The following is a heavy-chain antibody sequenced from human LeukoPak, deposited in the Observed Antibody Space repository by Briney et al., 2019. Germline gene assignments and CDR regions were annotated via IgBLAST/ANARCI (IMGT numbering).Heavy chain of an antibody. V-gene: IGHV4-39*01. CDR2: IYYSGST. CDR1: GGSISNYY. Sequence: KPSETLSLTCTVSGGSISNYYWGWIRQPPGKGLEWIGSIYYSGSTYYNPSLKSRVTISVDTSKNQFSLRLSSVTAADTAVYYCARSPNSGYDPFDYWGQGTLVTVSS. CDR3: ARSPNSGYDPFDY. D-gene: IGHD5-12*01. J-gene: IGHJ4*02.